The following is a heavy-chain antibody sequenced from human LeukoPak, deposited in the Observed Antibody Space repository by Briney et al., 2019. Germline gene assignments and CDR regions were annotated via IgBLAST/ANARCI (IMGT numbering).Heavy chain of an antibody. CDR1: GFTFGDYA. CDR3: ARDWPGIDY. V-gene: IGHV3-53*01. J-gene: IGHJ4*02. Sequence: GGSLRLSCTASGFTFGDYAMSWIRQAPGKGLEWVSVIYSGGYTDYADSVKGRFSISRDNSQNTVYLQMNSLRVEDTAIYYCARDWPGIDYWGQGTLVIVSS. CDR2: IYSGGYT.